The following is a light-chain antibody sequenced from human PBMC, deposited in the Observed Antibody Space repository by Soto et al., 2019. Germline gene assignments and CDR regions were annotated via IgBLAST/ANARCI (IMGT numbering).Light chain of an antibody. J-gene: IGLJ1*01. Sequence: LTQPPSASGSPGQSVTISCTGTTSDVGGYKYVSWHQQHPGKGPKLIIYEVNKRPSGVPDRFSGSKSGSTASLTVSGLQAEDEADYYCSSYAGSNTFVFGTGTKVTVL. CDR2: EVN. CDR1: TSDVGGYKY. V-gene: IGLV2-8*01. CDR3: SSYAGSNTFV.